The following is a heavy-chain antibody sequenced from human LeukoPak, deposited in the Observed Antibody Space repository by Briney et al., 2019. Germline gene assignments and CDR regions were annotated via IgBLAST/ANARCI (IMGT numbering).Heavy chain of an antibody. CDR1: GGSFSGYY. Sequence: PSETLSLTCAVYGGSFSGYYWSWIRQPPGKGLEWTGEINHSGSTNYNPSLKSRVTISVDTSKNQFSLKLSSVTAADTAVYYCARVRSTYYYYGMDVWGQGTTVTVSS. CDR2: INHSGST. CDR3: ARVRSTYYYYGMDV. J-gene: IGHJ6*02. V-gene: IGHV4-34*01.